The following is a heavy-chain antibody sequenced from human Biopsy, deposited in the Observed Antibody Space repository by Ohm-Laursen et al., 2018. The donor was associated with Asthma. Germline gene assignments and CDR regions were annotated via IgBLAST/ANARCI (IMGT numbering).Heavy chain of an antibody. CDR3: SSYTSIGDYFGMDV. CDR2: IKSKTDGGTT. Sequence: GSLRLSCTASGFTFINAWMSWVRQAPGKGLEWVGRIKSKTDGGTTDYAAPVKGRFTISRDDSKNTLYLQMNSLKTEDTAVYYCSSYTSIGDYFGMDVWGQGTTVTVSS. J-gene: IGHJ6*02. CDR1: GFTFINAW. D-gene: IGHD5-18*01. V-gene: IGHV3-15*01.